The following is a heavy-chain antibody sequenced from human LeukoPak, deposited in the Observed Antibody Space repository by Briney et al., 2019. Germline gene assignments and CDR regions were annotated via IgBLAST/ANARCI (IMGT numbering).Heavy chain of an antibody. CDR2: IGTAGDT. J-gene: IGHJ6*02. Sequence: PGGSLRLSCAASGFTFSSYDMHWVRQATGKGLEWVSAIGTAGDTYYPGSVKGRFTISRENAKNSWYLQMNSLRAGDTAVYYCARDRYSYGMDVWGQGTTVTVSS. CDR1: GFTFSSYD. V-gene: IGHV3-13*01. CDR3: ARDRYSYGMDV. D-gene: IGHD1-1*01.